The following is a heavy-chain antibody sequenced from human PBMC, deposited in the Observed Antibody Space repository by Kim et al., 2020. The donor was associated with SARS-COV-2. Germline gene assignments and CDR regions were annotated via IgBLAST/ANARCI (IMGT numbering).Heavy chain of an antibody. Sequence: YADSVKCRVTISRDNATTSLYLQMNSLRAEDTAVYYCARAYSSGWAYFDYWGQGTLVTVSS. D-gene: IGHD6-19*01. CDR3: ARAYSSGWAYFDY. V-gene: IGHV3-21*01. J-gene: IGHJ4*02.